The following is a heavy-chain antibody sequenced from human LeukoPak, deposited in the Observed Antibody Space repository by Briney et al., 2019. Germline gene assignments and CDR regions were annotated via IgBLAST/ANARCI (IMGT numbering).Heavy chain of an antibody. CDR3: AKHELTGGALDL. J-gene: IGHJ3*01. D-gene: IGHD7-27*01. Sequence: GGSLRLSCSASGFTFSIYAMSWVRQAPGKGLEWVSSTGGGGNTYYADSVKGRFAISRDNSKNTLYLQLNGLRAEDTALYYCAKHELTGGALDLWGQGTMVTVSS. CDR1: GFTFSIYA. V-gene: IGHV3-23*01. CDR2: TGGGGNT.